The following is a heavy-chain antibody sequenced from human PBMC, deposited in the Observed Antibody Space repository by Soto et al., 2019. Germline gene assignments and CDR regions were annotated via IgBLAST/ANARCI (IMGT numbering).Heavy chain of an antibody. CDR3: ARAIRGGSIYAFDI. V-gene: IGHV3-7*01. CDR1: GFTFSSYW. Sequence: EVQLVESGGGLVQPGGSLRLSCAASGFTFSSYWMSWVRQAPGKGLEWVANIKQDGSEKYYVDSVKGRFTISRDNDKNSMYLQMNSLRAEDTAVYYCARAIRGGSIYAFDIWGQGTMVTVSS. D-gene: IGHD2-15*01. J-gene: IGHJ3*02. CDR2: IKQDGSEK.